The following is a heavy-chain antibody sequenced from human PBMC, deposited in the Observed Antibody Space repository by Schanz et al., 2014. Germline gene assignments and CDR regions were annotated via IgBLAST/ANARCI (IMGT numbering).Heavy chain of an antibody. CDR1: GFTFSGYW. D-gene: IGHD3-10*01. J-gene: IGHJ3*02. Sequence: EVQLVESGGGLVQPGGSLRLSCAASGFTFSGYWMSWVRQAPGEGLVWVANIKLDGSEKYYVDSVKGRFTISRDNAKNSLYLQMNSLTAEDTAVYYCARDLLSMVRGGNAFDIWGQGTKVTVSS. CDR2: IKLDGSEK. CDR3: ARDLLSMVRGGNAFDI. V-gene: IGHV3-7*01.